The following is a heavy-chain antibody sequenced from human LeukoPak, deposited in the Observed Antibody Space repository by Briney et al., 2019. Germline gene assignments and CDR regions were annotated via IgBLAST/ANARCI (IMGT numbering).Heavy chain of an antibody. Sequence: SETLSLTCAVYGGSFSGYYWSWIRQPPGKGLEWIGEINHSGSTNYNPSLKSRVTISVDTSKNQFSLKLSSVTAADTAVYYCARGVARYYDDVWGSYRKNWFDPWGQGTLVTVSS. CDR3: ARGVARYYDDVWGSYRKNWFDP. J-gene: IGHJ5*02. V-gene: IGHV4-34*01. CDR2: INHSGST. CDR1: GGSFSGYY. D-gene: IGHD3-16*02.